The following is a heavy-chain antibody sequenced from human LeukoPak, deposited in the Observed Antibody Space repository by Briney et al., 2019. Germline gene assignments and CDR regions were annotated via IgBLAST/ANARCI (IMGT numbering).Heavy chain of an antibody. CDR1: GFTFSGYW. D-gene: IGHD3-10*01. V-gene: IGHV3-74*01. CDR2: INGDGSGT. CDR3: ATNYYGSGTYYPYYFDY. Sequence: GGSLRLSCAASGFTFSGYWMQWVRHAPGKGLVWVSRINGDGSGTSYADSVKGRFTISRDNAENTLYLQMNSLRDEDTAVYFCATNYYGSGTYYPYYFDYWGQGVLVTVSS. J-gene: IGHJ4*02.